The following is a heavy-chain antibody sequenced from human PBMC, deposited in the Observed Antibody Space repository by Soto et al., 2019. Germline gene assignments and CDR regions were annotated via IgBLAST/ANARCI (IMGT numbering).Heavy chain of an antibody. D-gene: IGHD3-10*01. Sequence: SETLSLTCTVSGGSISSYYWSWIRQPPGKGLEWIGYIYYSGSTNYNPSLKSRVTISVDTSKNQFSLKLSSVTAADTAVYYCARDKIYYGSGALQYYFDYWGQGTLVTVSS. CDR1: GGSISSYY. CDR3: ARDKIYYGSGALQYYFDY. CDR2: IYYSGST. V-gene: IGHV4-59*01. J-gene: IGHJ4*02.